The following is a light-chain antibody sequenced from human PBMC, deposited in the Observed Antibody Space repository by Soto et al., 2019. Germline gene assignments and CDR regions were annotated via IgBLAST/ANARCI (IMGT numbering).Light chain of an antibody. Sequence: EIVLTQSPGTLSLSPGERATLSFRASQSVSSSYLAWYQQKPAQAPRLLIYGASSRATGTPDRFSGSGSGTDFTLTISRLEPEDFAVYYCQQYDNSPITFGQGTRLQIK. CDR3: QQYDNSPIT. J-gene: IGKJ5*01. CDR2: GAS. V-gene: IGKV3-20*01. CDR1: QSVSSSY.